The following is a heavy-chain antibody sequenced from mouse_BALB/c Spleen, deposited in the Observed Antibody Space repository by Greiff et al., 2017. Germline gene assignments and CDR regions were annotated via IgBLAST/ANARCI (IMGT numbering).Heavy chain of an antibody. Sequence: EVQLQESGGDLVKPGGSLKLSCAASGFTFSSYGMSWVRQTPDKRLEWVATISSGGSYTYYPDSVKGRFTISRDNAKNTLYLQMSSLKSEDTAMYYCARHRGNPSKAMDYWGQGTSVTVSS. CDR3: ARHRGNPSKAMDY. CDR2: ISSGGSYT. V-gene: IGHV5-6*01. CDR1: GFTFSSYG. D-gene: IGHD2-1*01. J-gene: IGHJ4*01.